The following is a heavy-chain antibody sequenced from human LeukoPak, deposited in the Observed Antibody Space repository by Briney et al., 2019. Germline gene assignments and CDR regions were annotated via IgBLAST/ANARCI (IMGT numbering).Heavy chain of an antibody. J-gene: IGHJ4*02. CDR3: ARGGDGYNSPFDY. V-gene: IGHV3-30*03. Sequence: GRSLRLTCAASGFTFSRYGMHWVLQAPGKGLEWVAVISYDGSNKYYGDSVKGRFTISRDNSKNTLYVQMDSLRVEDTAVYYCARGGDGYNSPFDYWGQGTPVTVSS. CDR1: GFTFSRYG. CDR2: ISYDGSNK. D-gene: IGHD5-24*01.